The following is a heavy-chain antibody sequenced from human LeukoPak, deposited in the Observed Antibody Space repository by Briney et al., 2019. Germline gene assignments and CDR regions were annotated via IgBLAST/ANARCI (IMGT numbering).Heavy chain of an antibody. J-gene: IGHJ4*02. CDR2: IRYDGSNK. V-gene: IGHV3-30*02. Sequence: PGGSLRLSCAASGFTFSSYGMHWVRQAPGKGLEWVAFIRYDGSNKYYADSVKGRFTISRDNSKNTLYLQMNSLRAEDTAVYYCAKDRRSYSSGWYFAYWGQGTLVTVSS. D-gene: IGHD6-19*01. CDR3: AKDRRSYSSGWYFAY. CDR1: GFTFSSYG.